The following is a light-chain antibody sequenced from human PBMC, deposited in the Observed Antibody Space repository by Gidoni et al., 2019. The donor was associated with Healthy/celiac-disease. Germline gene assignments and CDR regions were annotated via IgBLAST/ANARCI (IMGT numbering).Light chain of an antibody. J-gene: IGKJ2*01. CDR3: HQYGSSPYT. V-gene: IGKV3-20*01. CDR1: QSVSSSY. CDR2: GAS. Sequence: EIVLTQYPGTLSLSPGERATLSWRASQSVSSSYLAWYQQKPGQAPRLLIYGASSRATGIPDRFSGSGSGTDFTLTISRLEPADFAVYYCHQYGSSPYTFGQGTKLEIK.